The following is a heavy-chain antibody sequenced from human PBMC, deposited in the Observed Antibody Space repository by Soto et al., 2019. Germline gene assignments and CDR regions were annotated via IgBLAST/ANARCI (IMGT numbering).Heavy chain of an antibody. V-gene: IGHV3-23*01. Sequence: EVQLLESGGCLVQPRGSLRLSCAASGFTFNNFAMSWVRQAPGKGLEWGSTISGSAGLTYYADSVKGRFTISRDNSKTTLYVQMNSLRAEDTAVYYCAKTVYYYGSGSYFGLDYWGQGTLVTVSS. CDR3: AKTVYYYGSGSYFGLDY. CDR1: GFTFNNFA. J-gene: IGHJ4*02. CDR2: ISGSAGLT. D-gene: IGHD3-10*01.